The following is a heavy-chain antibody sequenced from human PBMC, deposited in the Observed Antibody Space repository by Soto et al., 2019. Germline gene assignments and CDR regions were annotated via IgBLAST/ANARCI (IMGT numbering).Heavy chain of an antibody. Sequence: QVQLVESGGGVVQPGRSLRLSCAASGFTFSSYGMHWVRQAPGKGLEWVAVISYDGSNKYYADSVKGRFTISRDNSKNTLYLQMNSLRAEDTAVYYCAKERVRGSGWKHGMDVWGQGTTVTVSS. V-gene: IGHV3-30*18. D-gene: IGHD6-19*01. CDR2: ISYDGSNK. J-gene: IGHJ6*02. CDR1: GFTFSSYG. CDR3: AKERVRGSGWKHGMDV.